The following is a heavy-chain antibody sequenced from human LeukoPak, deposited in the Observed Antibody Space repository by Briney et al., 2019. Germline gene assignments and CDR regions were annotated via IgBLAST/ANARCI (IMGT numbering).Heavy chain of an antibody. CDR3: VRRAAAQPR. V-gene: IGHV4-34*01. Sequence: SSETLSLTCAVYGGSFSGYYWSWIRQPPGKGLEWIGEIDHSGSTNYNPSLKSRVTISVDTSKNQFSLKLSSVTAADTAVYYCVRRAAAQPRWGQGTLVTVSS. CDR1: GGSFSGYY. J-gene: IGHJ4*02. D-gene: IGHD6-13*01. CDR2: IDHSGST.